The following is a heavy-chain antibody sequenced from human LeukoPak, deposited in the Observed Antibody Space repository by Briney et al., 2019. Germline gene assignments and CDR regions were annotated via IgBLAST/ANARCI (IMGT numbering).Heavy chain of an antibody. CDR3: AMEVKEDYGLFDY. V-gene: IGHV1-2*02. Sequence: GASVKVSCKASGYTFTGYYMHWVRQAPGQGLEWMGWINPNSGGTNYAQKFQGRVTMTRDTSISTAYMELSRLRSDDTAVYYCAMEVKEDYGLFDYWGQGTLVTVSS. J-gene: IGHJ4*02. D-gene: IGHD4-17*01. CDR2: INPNSGGT. CDR1: GYTFTGYY.